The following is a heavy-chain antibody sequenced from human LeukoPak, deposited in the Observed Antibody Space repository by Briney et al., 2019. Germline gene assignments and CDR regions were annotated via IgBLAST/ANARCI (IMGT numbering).Heavy chain of an antibody. Sequence: GGSLRLSCAASGFTFRSYAMSWVRQAPGKGLEWVSAISGGGGSTYYADSVKGRFTISRDNSKNTLYLQMNSLRAEDTAIYYCAKGVTSTNDWDFDYWGQGTLVTVSS. D-gene: IGHD4-17*01. CDR3: AKGVTSTNDWDFDY. V-gene: IGHV3-23*01. J-gene: IGHJ4*02. CDR1: GFTFRSYA. CDR2: ISGGGGST.